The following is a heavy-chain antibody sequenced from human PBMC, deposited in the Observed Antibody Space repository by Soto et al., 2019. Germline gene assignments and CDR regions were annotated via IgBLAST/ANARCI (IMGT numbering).Heavy chain of an antibody. Sequence: QVQLVQSGAEVKKPGSSVKVSCKASGGTFSSYTISWVRQAPGQGLEWMGRIIPILGIANYAQKFQGRVTSTADKSTSTAYMELSSLRSEDTAVYYCARGSEVAAFDIWGQGTMVTVSS. CDR1: GGTFSSYT. CDR2: IIPILGIA. CDR3: ARGSEVAAFDI. V-gene: IGHV1-69*02. J-gene: IGHJ3*02.